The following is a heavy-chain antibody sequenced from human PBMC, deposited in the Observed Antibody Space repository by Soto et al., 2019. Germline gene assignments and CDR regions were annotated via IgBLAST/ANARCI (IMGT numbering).Heavy chain of an antibody. Sequence: SETLSLTCAVSGYSISSGYYWGWMRQPPGKGLEWIGIIYHSGTTYYNPSLKGRVTISVDTSKRQFSLKLSYVTAADTAVYYCARVRCSSTSCSMHYYYGMDVWGQGTTGTVSS. CDR1: GYSISSGYY. V-gene: IGHV4-38-2*01. CDR2: IYHSGTT. J-gene: IGHJ6*02. CDR3: ARVRCSSTSCSMHYYYGMDV. D-gene: IGHD2-2*01.